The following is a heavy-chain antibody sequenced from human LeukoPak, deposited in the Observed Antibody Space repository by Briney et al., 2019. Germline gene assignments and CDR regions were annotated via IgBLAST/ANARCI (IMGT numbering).Heavy chain of an antibody. CDR1: GYTFTSYY. CDR3: ARDNLGKTYYDFWSRYYTGWYFDY. D-gene: IGHD3-3*01. V-gene: IGHV1-46*01. J-gene: IGHJ4*02. CDR2: INPSAGST. Sequence: GASVKVSCKASGYTFTSYYMHWVRQAPGQGLEWMGIINPSAGSTRYAQKFQGRVTVTRDTSTNTVYMELSSLRSEDMAVYYCARDNLGKTYYDFWSRYYTGWYFDYWGQGTLVTVSS.